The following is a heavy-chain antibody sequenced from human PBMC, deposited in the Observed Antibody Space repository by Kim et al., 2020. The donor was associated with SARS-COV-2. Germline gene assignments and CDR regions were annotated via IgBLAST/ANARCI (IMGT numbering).Heavy chain of an antibody. Sequence: YADSVKGRFTISRDNSKNTLYLQMNSLRAEDTAVYYCAKDKIVVDYYFDYWGQGTLVTVSS. J-gene: IGHJ4*02. D-gene: IGHD3-22*01. CDR3: AKDKIVVDYYFDY. V-gene: IGHV3-23*01.